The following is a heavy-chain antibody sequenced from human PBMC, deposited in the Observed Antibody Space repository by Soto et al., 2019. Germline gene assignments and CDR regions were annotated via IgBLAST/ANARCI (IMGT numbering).Heavy chain of an antibody. D-gene: IGHD2-15*01. V-gene: IGHV3-33*01. CDR1: GFTFRTYA. CDR2: IWSDGSRK. Sequence: QVHLVESGGGVVQPGKSLRLSCAASGFTFRTYAIHWVRQAPGKGLEWVAVIWSDGSRKYYVDSVKGRFTISRDNSKNTLYLQMNSLRSEDTAVYYCARDGFLVVPDANYFYYHSIDVWGKGSTVTVSS. J-gene: IGHJ6*03. CDR3: ARDGFLVVPDANYFYYHSIDV.